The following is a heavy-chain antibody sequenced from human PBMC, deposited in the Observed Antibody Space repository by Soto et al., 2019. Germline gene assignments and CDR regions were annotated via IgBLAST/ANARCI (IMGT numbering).Heavy chain of an antibody. CDR3: VSPVTYDSSGYSGAFDI. D-gene: IGHD3-22*01. CDR1: GYTFTSYY. CDR2: INPSGGST. V-gene: IGHV1-46*01. Sequence: ASVKVSCKASGYTFTSYYMHWVRQAPGQGLEWMGIINPSGGSTSYAQKFQGRVTMTRDTSTSTVYMELSSLRSEDTAVYYCVSPVTYDSSGYSGAFDIWGQGTMVTVSS. J-gene: IGHJ3*02.